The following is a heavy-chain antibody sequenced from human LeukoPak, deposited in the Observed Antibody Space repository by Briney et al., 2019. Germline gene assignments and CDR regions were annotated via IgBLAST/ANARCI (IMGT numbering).Heavy chain of an antibody. CDR2: INTSGST. Sequence: PSETLSLTCTVSGVSISIYYWSWIRQSAGKGLEWIGRINTSGSTNYNPSLKSRVTMSVDTSKNQFSLKLSSVTAADTAVYYCARVGYDYGDYLGAFDFWGRGTMVSVSS. J-gene: IGHJ3*01. D-gene: IGHD4-17*01. CDR3: ARVGYDYGDYLGAFDF. CDR1: GVSISIYY. V-gene: IGHV4-4*07.